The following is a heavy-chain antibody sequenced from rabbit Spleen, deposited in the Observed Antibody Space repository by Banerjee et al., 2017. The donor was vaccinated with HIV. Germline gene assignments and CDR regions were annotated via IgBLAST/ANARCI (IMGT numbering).Heavy chain of an antibody. CDR3: SRDTRSSFSSYGMDL. CDR1: GLTFSDKAV. Sequence: EQLVESGGGLVKPEGSLTLSCKASGLTFSDKAVMCWVRQVPGKGLEWIACINVVTGKAVVLSWTEGRFTFSKTSSSTVPLQMTSLTASYTATYFCSRDTRSSFSSYGMDLWGPGTLVTVS. CDR2: INVVTGKA. J-gene: IGHJ6*01. D-gene: IGHD1-1*01. V-gene: IGHV1S45*01.